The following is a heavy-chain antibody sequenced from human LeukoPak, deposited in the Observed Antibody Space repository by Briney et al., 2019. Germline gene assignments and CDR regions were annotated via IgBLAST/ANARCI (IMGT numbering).Heavy chain of an antibody. V-gene: IGHV1-46*01. CDR1: GYTFTIFN. Sequence: GASVKVSCTASGYTFTIFNIHWVRQAPGQGLEWMGMINPSDGSTSYAQKFQGRVTMTSDRTTSTVAMDLNSLRSDDTAVYYCARESTFRLLRNVSDIWGQGTRVTVSS. CDR2: INPSDGST. J-gene: IGHJ3*02. CDR3: ARESTFRLLRNVSDI. D-gene: IGHD5-12*01.